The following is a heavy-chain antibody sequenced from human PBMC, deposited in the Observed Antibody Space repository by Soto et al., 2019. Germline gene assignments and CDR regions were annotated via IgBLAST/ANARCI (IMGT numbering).Heavy chain of an antibody. CDR2: ISSSGDNE. CDR1: GFTFGYYG. V-gene: IGHV3-30*03. CDR3: ARTNYDSGGFPDAFDL. D-gene: IGHD3-22*01. Sequence: QVQLVESGGGVVQPGRSLRLSCEGSGFTFGYYGVHWVRQAPGRGLEWVTAISSSGDNEFYADSVKGRFTISRDNSRNTMYVQMHSLTSEDTAVYYCARTNYDSGGFPDAFDLWGQGTMVTVSS. J-gene: IGHJ3*01.